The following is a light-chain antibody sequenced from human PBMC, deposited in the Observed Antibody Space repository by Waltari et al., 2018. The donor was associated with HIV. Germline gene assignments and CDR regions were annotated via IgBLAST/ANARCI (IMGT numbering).Light chain of an antibody. CDR1: SSNIRPVYD. V-gene: IGLV1-40*01. CDR3: QSYDRSLTGWV. Sequence: QSVLTQPPSVPGAPGQRVTISCTGNSSNIRPVYDVHWYQQFPGTAPRLLIHGNTNRPSGVPDRFSGSKSDTSASLAITGLEAEDEADYYCQSYDRSLTGWVFGGGTKLTVL. J-gene: IGLJ3*02. CDR2: GNT.